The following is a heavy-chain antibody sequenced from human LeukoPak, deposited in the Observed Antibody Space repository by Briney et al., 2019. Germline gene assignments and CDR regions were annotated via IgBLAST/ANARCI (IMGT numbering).Heavy chain of an antibody. CDR2: IYHSGST. V-gene: IGHV4-30-2*01. CDR3: ARVAGYYDILTGYYLGAFDI. Sequence: SETLSLTCTVSGGSISSGGYYWSWIRQPPGKGLEWIGYIYHSGSTYYNPSLKSRVTISVDRSKNQFSLKLSSVTAADTAVYYCARVAGYYDILTGYYLGAFDIWGQGTMVTVSS. J-gene: IGHJ3*02. D-gene: IGHD3-9*01. CDR1: GGSISSGGYY.